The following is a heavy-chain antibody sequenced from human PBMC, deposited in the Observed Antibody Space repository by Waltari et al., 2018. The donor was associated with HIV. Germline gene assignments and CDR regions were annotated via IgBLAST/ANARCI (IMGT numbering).Heavy chain of an antibody. D-gene: IGHD4-4*01. CDR1: GFTFSSYA. J-gene: IGHJ4*02. CDR2: ISGSGGST. Sequence: GFTFSSYAMSWVRQAPGKGLEWVSAISGSGGSTYYADSVKGRFTISRDNSKNTLYLQMNSLRAEDTAVYYCAKAQTTVTTTGPNYFDYWGQGTLVTVSS. CDR3: AKAQTTVTTTGPNYFDY. V-gene: IGHV3-23*01.